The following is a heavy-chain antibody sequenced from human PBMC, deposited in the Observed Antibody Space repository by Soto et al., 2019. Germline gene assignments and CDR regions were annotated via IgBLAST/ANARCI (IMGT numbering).Heavy chain of an antibody. CDR2: LLRSGSTT. D-gene: IGHD4-17*01. V-gene: IGHV3-23*01. CDR1: VFTFTNYA. J-gene: IGHJ4*02. CDR3: AKDAVSGDGIWLLDS. Sequence: GGSLRLSCAASVFTFTNYARTWTRQAPGKGLEWVSSLLRSGSTTYYADSVKGRFTISSDISANSLYLQMDSLRAEDTAVYYCAKDAVSGDGIWLLDSWGQGTVVTVSS.